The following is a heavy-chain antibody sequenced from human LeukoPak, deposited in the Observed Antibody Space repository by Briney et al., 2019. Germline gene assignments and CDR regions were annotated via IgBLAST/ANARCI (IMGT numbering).Heavy chain of an antibody. CDR2: IYYSGST. D-gene: IGHD3-10*01. CDR3: VSLPWGVRGVIIQDFDY. J-gene: IGHJ4*02. V-gene: IGHV4-39*07. Sequence: SETLSLTCTVSGGSISNSDYYWGWIRQPPGKGLESIGSIYYSGSTYYNPSLKSRVTISVDTSKNQFSLNLSSVTAADTAVYYCVSLPWGVRGVIIQDFDYWGQGTLVTVSS. CDR1: GGSISNSDYY.